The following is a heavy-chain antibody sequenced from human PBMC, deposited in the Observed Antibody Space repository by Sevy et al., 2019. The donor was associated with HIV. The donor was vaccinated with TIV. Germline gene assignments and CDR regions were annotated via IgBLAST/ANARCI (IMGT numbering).Heavy chain of an antibody. V-gene: IGHV3-9*01. CDR2: ISWNGDSK. D-gene: IGHD3-3*01. CDR3: ARDIRFLELGYYYYYMDV. CDR1: GFTFDDYA. J-gene: IGHJ6*03. Sequence: GGSLRLSCAASGFTFDDYAMHWVRQTPGKGLEWVAGISWNGDSKDYEDSAKGRFTISRDNAKNSLYLQMNSLRVEDTAVYYCARDIRFLELGYYYYYMDVWGKGTTVTVSS.